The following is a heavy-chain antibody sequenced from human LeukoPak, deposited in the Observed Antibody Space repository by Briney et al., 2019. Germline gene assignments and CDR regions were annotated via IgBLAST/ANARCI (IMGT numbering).Heavy chain of an antibody. CDR3: AREKYYYGSGSYPFDS. V-gene: IGHV4-39*07. D-gene: IGHD3-10*01. CDR2: IYYSGST. CDR1: GGSISSSSYY. J-gene: IGHJ4*02. Sequence: SETLSLTCTVSGGSISSSSYYWGWIRQPPGKGLEWIANIYYSGSTYLNPSLKSRVTMSGDTSKHQFSLKLSSVTAADTAVYYCAREKYYYGSGSYPFDSWGQGTLVTVSS.